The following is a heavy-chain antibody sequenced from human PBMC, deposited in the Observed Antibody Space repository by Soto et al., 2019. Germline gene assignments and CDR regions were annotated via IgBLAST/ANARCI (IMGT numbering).Heavy chain of an antibody. Sequence: SVEVSCKASGGTFSSYAISWVRQAPGQGLEWMGGIIPIFGTANYAQKFQGRVTITADESTSTAYMELSSLRSEDTAVYYCARPDSGYSYGYECDYWGQGTLVTVSS. V-gene: IGHV1-69*13. J-gene: IGHJ4*02. D-gene: IGHD5-18*01. CDR2: IIPIFGTA. CDR1: GGTFSSYA. CDR3: ARPDSGYSYGYECDY.